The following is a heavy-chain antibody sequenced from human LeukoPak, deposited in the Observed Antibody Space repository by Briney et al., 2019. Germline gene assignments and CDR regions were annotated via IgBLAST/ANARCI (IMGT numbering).Heavy chain of an antibody. CDR2: INTDGSTT. J-gene: IGHJ6*02. Sequence: WGSLRLSCAASGFTFSSSWMHWVRQAPGRGLVWVARINTDGSTTTYADSVKGRFTISRDNAKNTLYLQMNSLRAEDMAVYYCARDRDYGMDVWGQGTTVTVSS. CDR1: GFTFSSSW. CDR3: ARDRDYGMDV. V-gene: IGHV3-74*01.